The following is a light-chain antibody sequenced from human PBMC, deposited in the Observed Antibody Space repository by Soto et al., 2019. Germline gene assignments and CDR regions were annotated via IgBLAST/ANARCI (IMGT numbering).Light chain of an antibody. CDR1: SSDVGGYKY. Sequence: QSALTQPASVSGSPGQSITISCTGTSSDVGGYKYVSWYQQHPGKAPKLMIYDVSNRPSGVSNRFSGSKSGNTASLTISGLQSEDEGDYYCTSYTSSTSVVFGGGTTLTVL. V-gene: IGLV2-14*03. CDR2: DVS. CDR3: TSYTSSTSVV. J-gene: IGLJ2*01.